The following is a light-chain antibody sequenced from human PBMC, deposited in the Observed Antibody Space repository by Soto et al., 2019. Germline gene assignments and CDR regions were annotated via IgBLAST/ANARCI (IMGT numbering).Light chain of an antibody. Sequence: DIQMTQSPSTLSASVGDRVTITCRASQRISSWLAWYQQKPGKAPKLLIYDASSLVRWVPSRFSGSGSGTEFTLTISSLQPDDFATYYCQQYTSYGIYTFGQGTKLEIK. CDR3: QQYTSYGIYT. V-gene: IGKV1-5*01. CDR1: QRISSW. J-gene: IGKJ2*01. CDR2: DAS.